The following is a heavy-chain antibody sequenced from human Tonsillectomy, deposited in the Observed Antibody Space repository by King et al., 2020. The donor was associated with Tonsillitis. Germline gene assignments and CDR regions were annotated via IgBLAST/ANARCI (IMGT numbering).Heavy chain of an antibody. CDR2: IYYSGST. CDR3: ARAPFRYIGYYPDY. V-gene: IGHV4-61*01. Sequence: VQLQESGPGLVKPSETLSLTCTVSGGSVSSGSYYWSWIRQPPGKGLEWIGYIYYSGSTNYNPSLKSRVTISVDTSKNQFSLKLSSVTAAGTAVYYCARAPFRYIGYYPDYWGQGTLVTVSS. J-gene: IGHJ4*02. D-gene: IGHD5-12*01. CDR1: GGSVSSGSYY.